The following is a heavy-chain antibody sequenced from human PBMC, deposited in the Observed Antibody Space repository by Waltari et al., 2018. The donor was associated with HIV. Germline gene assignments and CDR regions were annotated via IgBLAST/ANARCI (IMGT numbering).Heavy chain of an antibody. CDR3: ARGGFYGSGSKVN. V-gene: IGHV3-7*04. CDR2: IRQDGIEK. J-gene: IGHJ4*02. D-gene: IGHD3-10*01. Sequence: EVQLVESGGGLVQPGGSLRLSCAASGFTFRSSWMSWVRQARRKGLEWVANIRQDGIEKYYGDSVNGRFTISRDNAENPLYLQMNSLRAEDTAVYYCARGGFYGSGSKVNWGQGTLVTVSS. CDR1: GFTFRSSW.